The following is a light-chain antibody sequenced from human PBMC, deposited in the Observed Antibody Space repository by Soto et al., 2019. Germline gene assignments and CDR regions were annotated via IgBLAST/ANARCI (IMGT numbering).Light chain of an antibody. J-gene: IGLJ2*01. CDR2: EDS. CDR1: SCDIGGNNY. Sequence: QSALTQPASVSGSPGQPITISCTGTSCDIGGNNYVSWYQQQPGKAPKLMIYEDSNRPSGVSKRFSGSKSGDTASLTISGLQAEDEADYYCPSYKSSRNLVLFGGGTKLTVL. CDR3: PSYKSSRNLVL. V-gene: IGLV2-14*01.